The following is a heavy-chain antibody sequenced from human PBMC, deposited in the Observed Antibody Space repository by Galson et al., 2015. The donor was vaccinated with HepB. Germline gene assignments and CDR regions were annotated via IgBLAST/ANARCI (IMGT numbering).Heavy chain of an antibody. CDR3: ARETVVLNWNFDL. D-gene: IGHD2-15*01. V-gene: IGHV3-33*01. J-gene: IGHJ2*01. Sequence: SLRLSCAASGFSFRSHGVHWVRQAPGRGLEWVACIWHDGSNQHYADSVKGRFTISRDNSIDTMYLQMNSLRVEDTAVYYCARETVVLNWNFDLWGRGTLVTVSS. CDR2: IWHDGSNQ. CDR1: GFSFRSHG.